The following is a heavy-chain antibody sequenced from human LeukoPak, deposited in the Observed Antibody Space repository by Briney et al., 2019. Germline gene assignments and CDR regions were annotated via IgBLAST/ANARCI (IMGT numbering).Heavy chain of an antibody. CDR2: IYYGGNT. Sequence: SETLSLTCTVSGGSISSDNYYWGWIRQPPGKGLEWIGTIYYGGNTYYNPSLKSRVTISVDTSKNQFSLKLISVTAADTAVYYCARTIAAALTYYFDYWGQGTLVTVSS. CDR1: GGSISSDNYY. J-gene: IGHJ4*02. V-gene: IGHV4-39*07. D-gene: IGHD6-13*01. CDR3: ARTIAAALTYYFDY.